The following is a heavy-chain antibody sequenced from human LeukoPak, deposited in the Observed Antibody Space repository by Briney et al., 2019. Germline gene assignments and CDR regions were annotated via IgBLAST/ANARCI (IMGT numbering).Heavy chain of an antibody. CDR3: AKGSNRGVATIDY. D-gene: IGHD5-12*01. V-gene: IGHV3-30*18. Sequence: PGGSLRLSCAASGFTFSSYGMHWVRQAPGKGLDWAAVISYDGSNKYYADSVKGRFTISRDNSKNTLFLQMNSLRAEDTAVYYCAKGSNRGVATIDYWGQGTLVTVSS. J-gene: IGHJ4*02. CDR1: GFTFSSYG. CDR2: ISYDGSNK.